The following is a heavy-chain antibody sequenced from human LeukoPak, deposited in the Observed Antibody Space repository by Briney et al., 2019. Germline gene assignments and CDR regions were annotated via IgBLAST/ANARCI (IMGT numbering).Heavy chain of an antibody. V-gene: IGHV3-7*01. D-gene: IGHD6-13*01. CDR3: ARDIAAAGAFDY. CDR1: TFRFSSYW. Sequence: GGSLRLSCAASTFRFSSYWMGWVRQAPGKGLEWVANIKHDGREKYYVDSVKGRFTISRDNAKNSLYLQMNSLRAEDTAVYYCARDIAAAGAFDYWGQGTLVTVSS. CDR2: IKHDGREK. J-gene: IGHJ4*02.